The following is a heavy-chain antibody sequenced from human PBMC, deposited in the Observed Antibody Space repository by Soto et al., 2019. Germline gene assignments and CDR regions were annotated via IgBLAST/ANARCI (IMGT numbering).Heavy chain of an antibody. D-gene: IGHD2-2*01. CDR1: GFTFTNYA. J-gene: IGHJ4*02. V-gene: IGHV3-23*01. CDR2: TRGSGGST. Sequence: EVQLLESGGGLVQPGGSLRLSCAASGFTFTNYAMGWIRQAPGKGLEWVSGTRGSGGSTYYADSVKGRFTISRDNSKRTLCLQMNSLRAEDTAVYYCAKGVSQPREYYFDDWGQGTLVTVSS. CDR3: AKGVSQPREYYFDD.